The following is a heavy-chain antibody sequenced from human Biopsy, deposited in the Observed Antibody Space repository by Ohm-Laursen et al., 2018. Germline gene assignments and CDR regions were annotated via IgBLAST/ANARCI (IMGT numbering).Heavy chain of an antibody. CDR2: IYYTGST. Sequence: SDTLSLTCTASGGSISSYYWMWIRQPPGKGLEWIGYIYYTGSTNYNPSLKSRVTISVDTSMNHLSLRLTSVTAADTAVYYCAGIVLGPTNDAFDIWGQGTMVTVSS. J-gene: IGHJ3*02. CDR1: GGSISSYY. D-gene: IGHD1-26*01. V-gene: IGHV4-59*08. CDR3: AGIVLGPTNDAFDI.